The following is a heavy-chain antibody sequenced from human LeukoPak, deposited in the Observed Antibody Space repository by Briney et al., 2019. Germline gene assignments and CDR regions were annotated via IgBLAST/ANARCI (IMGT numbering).Heavy chain of an antibody. D-gene: IGHD2-2*01. V-gene: IGHV3-74*01. J-gene: IGHJ4*02. CDR2: ISSDGSNI. CDR3: AREIIVVVPAALRGTFDY. Sequence: PGGSLRLSCAASGFTFSRYWMHWVRQDPEKGLVWVSRISSDGSNIIYADSVKGRFTISRDNAKNTLYLEMNSLRVEDTAVYYCAREIIVVVPAALRGTFDYWGQGTLVTVSS. CDR1: GFTFSRYW.